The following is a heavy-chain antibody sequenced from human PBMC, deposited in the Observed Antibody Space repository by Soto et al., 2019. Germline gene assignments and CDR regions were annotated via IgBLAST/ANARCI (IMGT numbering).Heavy chain of an antibody. J-gene: IGHJ6*02. Sequence: EVQLVESGGGLVQPGRSLRLSCAASGFTFDDYAMHWVRQAPGKGLEWVSGISWNSGSIGYADSVKGRFTISRDNAKNSRNLQMNSLRAEDTALYYCAKDIRAGTTGDGMDVWGQGTTVTVSS. D-gene: IGHD1-7*01. CDR3: AKDIRAGTTGDGMDV. V-gene: IGHV3-9*01. CDR2: ISWNSGSI. CDR1: GFTFDDYA.